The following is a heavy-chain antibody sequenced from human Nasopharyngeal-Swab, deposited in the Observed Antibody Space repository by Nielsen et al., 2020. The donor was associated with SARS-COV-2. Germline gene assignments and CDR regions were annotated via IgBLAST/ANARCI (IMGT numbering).Heavy chain of an antibody. CDR2: ISSNGGST. CDR1: GFTFSSYA. CDR3: ARGGGDSSGWHFDY. J-gene: IGHJ4*02. Sequence: GGSLRLSCSASGFTFSSYAMHWVRQAPGKGLEYVSAISSNGGSTYYADSVKGRFTISRDNSKNTPYLQMNSLRAEDTAVYYCARGGGDSSGWHFDYWGQGTLVTVSS. D-gene: IGHD6-19*01. V-gene: IGHV3-64*04.